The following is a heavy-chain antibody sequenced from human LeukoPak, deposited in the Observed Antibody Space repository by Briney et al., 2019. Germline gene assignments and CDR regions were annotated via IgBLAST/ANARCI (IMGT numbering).Heavy chain of an antibody. CDR3: AISSGWYL. CDR2: IIPILGIA. Sequence: SVKVSCKASGGTCSSYAISWVRQAPGQGLEWMGRIIPILGIANYAQKFHGRVTITADKSTSTAYMELSSLRSEDTAVYYCAISSGWYLWGQGTLVTVSS. D-gene: IGHD6-19*01. V-gene: IGHV1-69*04. J-gene: IGHJ4*02. CDR1: GGTCSSYA.